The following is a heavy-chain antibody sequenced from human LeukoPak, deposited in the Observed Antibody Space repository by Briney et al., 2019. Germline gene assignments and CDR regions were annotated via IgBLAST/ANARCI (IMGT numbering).Heavy chain of an antibody. CDR1: GYSFTGYW. V-gene: IGHV5-51*01. Sequence: GESLKISCKGSGYSFTGYWIGWVRQMPGKGLEWMGIIYPGDSDTRYSPSFQGQVTISADKSINTAYLQRSSLKASDTAMYYCARQDGYGLYYFDYWGQGTLVTVSS. D-gene: IGHD5-24*01. J-gene: IGHJ4*02. CDR2: IYPGDSDT. CDR3: ARQDGYGLYYFDY.